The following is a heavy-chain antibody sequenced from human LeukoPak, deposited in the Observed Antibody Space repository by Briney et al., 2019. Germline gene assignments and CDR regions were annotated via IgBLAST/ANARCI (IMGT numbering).Heavy chain of an antibody. CDR1: GYSFVLYG. Sequence: ASVKVSCNASGYSFVLYGISWVRQAPGEGLEWMGWISAYNGNTNYAQKLQGRVTMTTDTSTSTAYMELRSLRSDDTAVYYCARDSLLLRWFDPWGQGTLVTVSS. CDR2: ISAYNGNT. CDR3: ARDSLLLRWFDP. J-gene: IGHJ5*02. V-gene: IGHV1-18*01. D-gene: IGHD2-15*01.